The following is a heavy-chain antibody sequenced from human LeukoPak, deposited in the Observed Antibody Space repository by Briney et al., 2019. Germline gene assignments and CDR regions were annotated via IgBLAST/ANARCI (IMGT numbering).Heavy chain of an antibody. CDR1: RYTFTSYY. J-gene: IGHJ4*02. CDR2: INPSSAST. D-gene: IGHD3-3*01. V-gene: IGHV1-46*01. Sequence: ASVKVSYQASRYTFTSYYMLWVRPAPGQGLDWMGIINPSSASTSYAQKFQGRVTMTRDMSTSTVYMELSGLRSEDTAVYYCARVREDFSEALDYWGQGNLVTVSS. CDR3: ARVREDFSEALDY.